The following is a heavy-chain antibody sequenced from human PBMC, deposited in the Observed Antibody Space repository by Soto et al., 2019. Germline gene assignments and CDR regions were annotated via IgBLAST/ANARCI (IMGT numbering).Heavy chain of an antibody. Sequence: QVQLVESGGGVVQPGRSLRLSCAASGFTFSRHAMHWVRQAPGKGLEWVAVISYDGRNKYYADSVKGRFTISRDSSKXXXXXXXXXXXXXXXXXXXXXXDXQGDYWGQGTLVTVSS. CDR1: GFTFSRHA. CDR3: XXDXQGDY. V-gene: IGHV3-30*04. J-gene: IGHJ4*02. CDR2: ISYDGRNK.